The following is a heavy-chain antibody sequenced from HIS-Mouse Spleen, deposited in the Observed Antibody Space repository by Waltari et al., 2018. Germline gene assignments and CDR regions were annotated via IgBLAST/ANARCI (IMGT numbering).Heavy chain of an antibody. CDR3: ARDYGDNWFDP. CDR2: IYYRGST. Sequence: QLQLQESGPGLVKPSETLSLTCTVSGGSISISSYYWGWIRQPPGKGLEWIGSIYYRGSTYYNPSLKSRVTISVDTSKNQFSLKLSSVTAADTAVYYCARDYGDNWFDPWGQGTLVTVSS. V-gene: IGHV4-39*07. CDR1: GGSISISSYY. D-gene: IGHD4-17*01. J-gene: IGHJ5*02.